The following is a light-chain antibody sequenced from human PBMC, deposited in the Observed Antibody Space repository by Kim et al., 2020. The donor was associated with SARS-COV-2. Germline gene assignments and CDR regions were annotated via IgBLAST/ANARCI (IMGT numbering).Light chain of an antibody. J-gene: IGKJ1*01. CDR1: QSISSW. V-gene: IGKV1-5*03. CDR2: KAS. CDR3: QQYNSSPCT. Sequence: DIEMTKSPSTLSASVGDRVTITCRASQSISSWLAWYQQKPGKAPKLLIYKASSLESGVPSRFSGSGSGTEFTLTICSLQPDDFATYFCQQYNSSPCTFGQGTQVDIK.